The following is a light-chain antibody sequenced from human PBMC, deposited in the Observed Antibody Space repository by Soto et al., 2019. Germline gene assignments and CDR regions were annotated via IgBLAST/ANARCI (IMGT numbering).Light chain of an antibody. CDR1: SSDVGSYDL. Sequence: QSALTQPASVSGPPGQSITISCTGTSSDVGSYDLVSWYQQHPGTAPKLMIFEVNKRPSGVSNRFSGSKSGNTASLTISGLQAEDEADYSCCSYAGSSPYVFLTGTKVTVL. CDR3: CSYAGSSPYV. CDR2: EVN. V-gene: IGLV2-23*02. J-gene: IGLJ1*01.